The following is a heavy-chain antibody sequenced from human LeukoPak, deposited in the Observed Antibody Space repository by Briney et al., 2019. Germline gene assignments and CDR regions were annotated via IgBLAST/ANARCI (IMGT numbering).Heavy chain of an antibody. D-gene: IGHD6-13*01. Sequence: SETLSLTCTVSGGSISSYYWSWIRQPAGKGLEWIGRIYTSGSTNYNPSLKSRVTMSVDTSKNQFSLKLSSVTAVDTAVYYCARDQGDSSSWSYPGWFDPWGQGTLVTVSS. J-gene: IGHJ5*02. CDR3: ARDQGDSSSWSYPGWFDP. CDR1: GGSISSYY. CDR2: IYTSGST. V-gene: IGHV4-4*07.